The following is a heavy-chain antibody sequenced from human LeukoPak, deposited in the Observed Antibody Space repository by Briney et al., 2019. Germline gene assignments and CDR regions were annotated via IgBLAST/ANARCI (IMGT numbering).Heavy chain of an antibody. V-gene: IGHV3-15*01. Sequence: GGSLRLSCAASGFTFSNAWMSWVRQAPGKGLEWVGRIKSKTDGGTTDYAAPVKGRFTISRDDSKNTLYLQMNSLKTEDTAVYYCTTGITFGGFNTPPHHDYWGQGTLVTVSS. CDR3: TTGITFGGFNTPPHHDY. J-gene: IGHJ4*02. D-gene: IGHD3-16*01. CDR2: IKSKTDGGTT. CDR1: GFTFSNAW.